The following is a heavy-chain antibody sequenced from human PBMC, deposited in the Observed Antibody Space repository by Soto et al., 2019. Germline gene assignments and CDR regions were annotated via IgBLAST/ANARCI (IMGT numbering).Heavy chain of an antibody. V-gene: IGHV1-24*01. CDR2: FDPEDGET. J-gene: IGHJ3*02. D-gene: IGHD1-26*01. CDR1: GYTLTELS. CDR3: ATVEGSGSYYDFDI. Sequence: ASVKVSCKVSGYTLTELSMHWVRQAPGKGLEWMGGFDPEDGETIYAQKFQGRGTMTEDTSTDTADMELSSLRSEDTAVSYYATVEGSGSYYDFDIWGQGTMVTVSS.